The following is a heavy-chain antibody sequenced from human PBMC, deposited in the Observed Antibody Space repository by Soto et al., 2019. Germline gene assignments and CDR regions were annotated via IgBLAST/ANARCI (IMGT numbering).Heavy chain of an antibody. V-gene: IGHV5-51*01. D-gene: IGHD4-17*01. J-gene: IGHJ5*02. CDR1: GYNLATYW. CDR2: IYPGNSDA. Sequence: GESLKISCAASGYNLATYWIPWVRQMPGKGLEYIVIIYPGNSDARYSPSFQGQVTFSADKSISTAYLHWSSLKASDTAMYYCARHGFYGDYASNYFDPWGQGTLVTSPQ. CDR3: ARHGFYGDYASNYFDP.